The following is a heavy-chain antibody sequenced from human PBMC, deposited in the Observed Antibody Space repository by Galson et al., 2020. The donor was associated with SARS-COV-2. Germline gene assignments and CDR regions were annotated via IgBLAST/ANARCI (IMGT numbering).Heavy chain of an antibody. CDR2: IYHSGSP. V-gene: IGHV4-38-2*02. Sequence: SETLSLTCTVSGYSISSGYYWGWIRQPPGQGLEWIGSIYHSGSPYYNPSLKSRVTISVDTSKNQFSLKLSSVTAADTAVYYCARAGVVAAIHGVDYWGQGTLVTVSS. J-gene: IGHJ4*02. CDR1: GYSISSGYY. CDR3: ARAGVVAAIHGVDY. D-gene: IGHD2-15*01.